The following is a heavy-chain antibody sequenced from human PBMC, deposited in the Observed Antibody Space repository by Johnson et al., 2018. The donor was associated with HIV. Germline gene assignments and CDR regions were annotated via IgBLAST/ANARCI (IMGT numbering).Heavy chain of an antibody. CDR1: GFAFSSYG. CDR2: ISYDGSNK. CDR3: ARAPRPDAFDI. J-gene: IGHJ3*02. Sequence: QMQLVESGGGVVQPGRSLRLSCAASGFAFSSYGMHWVRQAPGKGLEWVAIISYDGSNKYYADSVKGRFTISRDNSKNTLYLQMNSLRAEDTAVYYCARAPRPDAFDIWGQGTMVTVSS. V-gene: IGHV3-30*03.